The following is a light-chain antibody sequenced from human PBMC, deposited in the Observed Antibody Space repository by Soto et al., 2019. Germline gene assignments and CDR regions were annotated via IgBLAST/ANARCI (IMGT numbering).Light chain of an antibody. Sequence: DILLTQSPSPLSASVGDRVTISCRASQSIRGWLAWYQQRPGTAPKLMIYKASTLETGVPSRFFGSRSGTECTLTISSLQPDDVATYYCHQYNNYPGTFGQGTKVDIK. V-gene: IGKV1-5*03. CDR2: KAS. CDR1: QSIRGW. J-gene: IGKJ1*01. CDR3: HQYNNYPGT.